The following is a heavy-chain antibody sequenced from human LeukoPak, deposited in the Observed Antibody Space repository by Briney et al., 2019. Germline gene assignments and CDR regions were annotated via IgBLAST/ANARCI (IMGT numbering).Heavy chain of an antibody. CDR2: INDYGTTN. D-gene: IGHD2-15*01. J-gene: IGHJ4*02. Sequence: AGSLTLSCAAYGFTFSSYCMHWLRQAPGKGLVWVSYINDYGTTNTYTDSVKGTFTISRDNAKNALYLQMNSLRGEDTAVYYCARLLLMGAYCDYWGQGTLVTVSS. CDR1: GFTFSSYC. CDR3: ARLLLMGAYCDY. V-gene: IGHV3-74*01.